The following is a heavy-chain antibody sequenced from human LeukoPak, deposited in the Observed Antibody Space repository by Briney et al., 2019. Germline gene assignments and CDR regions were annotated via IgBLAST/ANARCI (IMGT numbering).Heavy chain of an antibody. D-gene: IGHD3-3*01. CDR3: ARDENRRFLGMIDY. CDR1: GFTFSRYG. CDR2: ISGSGGST. J-gene: IGHJ4*02. Sequence: PGGSLRLSCVASGFTFSRYGMTWVRQAPGKGLQWVSAISGSGGSTYYADSVKGRFTISRDSSKNTLYVQMNGLRTEDTAFYYCARDENRRFLGMIDYWGQGILVTVSS. V-gene: IGHV3-23*01.